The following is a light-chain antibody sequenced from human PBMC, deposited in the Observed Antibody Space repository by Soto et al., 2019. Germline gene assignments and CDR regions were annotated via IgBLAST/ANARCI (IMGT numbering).Light chain of an antibody. CDR3: QQRSNWTWT. V-gene: IGKV3-11*01. J-gene: IGKJ2*02. Sequence: ELVLTQSPATLSLSPGERATLSCRASQSVSSYLAWYQQTPGQAPRLLIYDASNRATGIPARFSGSGSGTDCTLTISSLEPEDFAVYYCQQRSNWTWTFGQGTKLEIK. CDR2: DAS. CDR1: QSVSSY.